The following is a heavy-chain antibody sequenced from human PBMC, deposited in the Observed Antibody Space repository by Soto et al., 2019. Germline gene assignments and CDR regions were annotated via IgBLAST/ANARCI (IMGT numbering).Heavy chain of an antibody. Sequence: QLQLQESGPGLVKPSETLSLTCTVSGGSISSRSHYWGWIRQSPGKHLEWIGSSFYRGSTHYNPSLKTLVNISVDTSNNQVSLKRYSVTAADTAVYYCATADGCGVVTPFFEYWGQGILVTVSS. D-gene: IGHD3-3*01. CDR1: GGSISSRSHY. V-gene: IGHV4-39*01. CDR3: ATADGCGVVTPFFEY. CDR2: SFYRGST. J-gene: IGHJ4*02.